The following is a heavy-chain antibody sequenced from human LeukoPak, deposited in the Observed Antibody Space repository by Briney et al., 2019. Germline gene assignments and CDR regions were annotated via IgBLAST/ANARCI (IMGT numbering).Heavy chain of an antibody. CDR3: ARRYYGSGSYYNWFDP. CDR2: IYPGDSDT. V-gene: IGHV5-51*01. Sequence: GESLKISCKGSGYSFTSYWIGWVRQMPGKGLGWMGIIYPGDSDTRYSPSFQGQVTISADKSISTAYLQWSSLKASDTAMYYCARRYYGSGSYYNWFDPWGLGTLVTVSS. J-gene: IGHJ5*02. D-gene: IGHD3-10*01. CDR1: GYSFTSYW.